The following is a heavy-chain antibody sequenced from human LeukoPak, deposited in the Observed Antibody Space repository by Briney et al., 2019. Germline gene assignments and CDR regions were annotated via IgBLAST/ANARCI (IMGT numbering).Heavy chain of an antibody. J-gene: IGHJ6*02. CDR1: GGTFSSYD. Sequence: SVKVSCKASGGTFSSYDIGWVRQAPGQGLEWMGGIIPIFGTANYAQKFQGRVTITADESTNTAYMELSSLRSEDTAVYYCARYRPTVVTDYYYYGMDVWGQGTTVTVSS. D-gene: IGHD4-23*01. CDR3: ARYRPTVVTDYYYYGMDV. CDR2: IIPIFGTA. V-gene: IGHV1-69*13.